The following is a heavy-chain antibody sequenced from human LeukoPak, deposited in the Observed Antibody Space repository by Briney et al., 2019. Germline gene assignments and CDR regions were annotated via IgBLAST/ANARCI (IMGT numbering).Heavy chain of an antibody. D-gene: IGHD3-22*01. Sequence: GGSLRLSCAADGFTFSGSAMHWVRQASGKGLEWVGRIRSKANSYATAYAASVKGRFTISRDDSKNTAYLQMNSLKTEDTAVYYCTRHADYYDSSGYHFDYWGQGTLVTVSS. CDR2: IRSKANSYAT. V-gene: IGHV3-73*01. CDR3: TRHADYYDSSGYHFDY. CDR1: GFTFSGSA. J-gene: IGHJ4*02.